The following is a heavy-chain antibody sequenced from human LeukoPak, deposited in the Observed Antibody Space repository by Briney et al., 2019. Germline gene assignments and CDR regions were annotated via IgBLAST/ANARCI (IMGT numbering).Heavy chain of an antibody. V-gene: IGHV1-8*03. CDR2: MNPNSGNT. Sequence: GASVKVSCKASGYTFTSYDINWVRQATGQGLEWMGWMNPNSGNTGYAQKFQGRVTITRNTSISTAYMELSSLRSEDTAVYYCARVGYTIWSMDVWGQGTTVTVSS. CDR3: ARVGYTIWSMDV. D-gene: IGHD1-1*01. J-gene: IGHJ6*02. CDR1: GYTFTSYD.